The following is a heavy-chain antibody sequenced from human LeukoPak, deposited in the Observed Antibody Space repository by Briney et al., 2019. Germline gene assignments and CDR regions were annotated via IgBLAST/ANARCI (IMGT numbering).Heavy chain of an antibody. Sequence: GGSLRLSCAASGFTFSNAWMSWVRQAPGKGLEWVGRIKSKTDGGTTDYAAPVKGRFTISRDDSKNTLYLQMNSLRAEDTAVYYCAKTTTGYSSGRFPGWPVDYWGQGTLVTVSS. D-gene: IGHD6-19*01. CDR1: GFTFSNAW. V-gene: IGHV3-15*01. CDR3: AKTTTGYSSGRFPGWPVDY. J-gene: IGHJ4*02. CDR2: IKSKTDGGTT.